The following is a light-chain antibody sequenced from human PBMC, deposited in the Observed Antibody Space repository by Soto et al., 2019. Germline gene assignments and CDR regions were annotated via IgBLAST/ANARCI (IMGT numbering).Light chain of an antibody. CDR1: QSISNW. CDR3: QQYNRYPRT. Sequence: DIPMTQSPSTLSASVGDRVTITCRASQSISNWLAWYQQKPGKAPKLLIYGASSLESGVPSRFSGSGSGAEFTLTISSLQPDDFATYYCQQYNRYPRTFGQGTKVEIK. CDR2: GAS. V-gene: IGKV1-5*01. J-gene: IGKJ1*01.